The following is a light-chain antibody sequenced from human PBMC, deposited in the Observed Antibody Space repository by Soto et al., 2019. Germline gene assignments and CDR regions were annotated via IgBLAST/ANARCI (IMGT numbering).Light chain of an antibody. J-gene: IGKJ1*01. CDR3: QQYHSHRRT. CDR1: QSISNW. CDR2: KAS. Sequence: DIQMTQSPSTLSASVGDRVTITCRASQSISNWLAWYQQKPGQAPKLLIYKASNLGSGVPSRFSGSGSGTEFTLTITSLQPDNFASYYCQQYHSHRRTLGQGTKVEVK. V-gene: IGKV1-5*03.